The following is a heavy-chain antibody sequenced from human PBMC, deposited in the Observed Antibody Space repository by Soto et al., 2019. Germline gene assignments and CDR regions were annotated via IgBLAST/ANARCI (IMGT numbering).Heavy chain of an antibody. CDR1: GFTFSSYA. V-gene: IGHV3-23*01. CDR3: AKDGGYCSSTSCHPYYFDY. Sequence: EVQLLESGGGLVQPGGSLRLSCAASGFTFSSYAMSWVRQAPGKGLEWVSAINGSGGSTYYADSVKGRFTISRDNSKNTLYLQMNSLRAEDTAVYYCAKDGGYCSSTSCHPYYFDYWGQGTLVTVSS. CDR2: INGSGGST. J-gene: IGHJ4*02. D-gene: IGHD2-2*03.